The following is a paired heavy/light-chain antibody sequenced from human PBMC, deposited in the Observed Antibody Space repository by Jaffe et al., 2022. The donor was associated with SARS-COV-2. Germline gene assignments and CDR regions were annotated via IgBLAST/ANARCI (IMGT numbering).Light chain of an antibody. J-gene: IGLJ2*01. V-gene: IGLV2-14*01. CDR2: EVS. CDR3: SSYTSSSTLERV. CDR1: SSDVGGYNY. Sequence: QSALTQPASVSGSPGQSITISCTGTSSDVGGYNYVSWYQQHPGKAPKLMIYEVSNRPSGVPDRFSGSKSGNTASLTISGLQAEDEADYYCSSYTSSSTLERVFGGGTKLTVL.
Heavy chain of an antibody. D-gene: IGHD3-22*01. V-gene: IGHV3-21*01. J-gene: IGHJ4*02. CDR2: ISSSSSYI. CDR1: GFTFSSYS. CDR3: ATISRRNYDSSGYYWGTDFDY. Sequence: EVQLVESGGGLVKPGGSLRLSCAASGFTFSSYSMNWVRQAPGKGLEWVSSISSSSSYIYYADSVKGRFTISRDNAKNSLYLQMNSLRAEDTAVYYCATISRRNYDSSGYYWGTDFDYWGQGTLVTVSS.